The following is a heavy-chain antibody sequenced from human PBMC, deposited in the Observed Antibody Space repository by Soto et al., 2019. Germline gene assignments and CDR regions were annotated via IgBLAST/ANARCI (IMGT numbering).Heavy chain of an antibody. CDR1: GGTFSSYA. Sequence: SVKVSCKASGGTFSSYAISWVRQAPGQGLEWMGGIIPIFGTANYAQKFQGRVTITADESTSTAYMELSSLRSEDTAVYYRARDRRGVGATWGLDVWGQGTTVTV. CDR2: IIPIFGTA. D-gene: IGHD1-26*01. CDR3: ARDRRGVGATWGLDV. J-gene: IGHJ6*02. V-gene: IGHV1-69*13.